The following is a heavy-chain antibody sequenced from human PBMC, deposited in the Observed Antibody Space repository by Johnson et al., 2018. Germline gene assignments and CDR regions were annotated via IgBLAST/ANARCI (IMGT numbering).Heavy chain of an antibody. D-gene: IGHD1-1*01. V-gene: IGHV3-30-3*01. CDR2: ISYDGSNK. CDR1: GFTFSSYA. Sequence: QVQLVESGGGVVQPGRSLRLSCAASGFTFSSYAMHWVRQAPGKGLEWVAVISYDGSNKYYADSVKGRFTISRDNSKNTLYLQMNSRRAEDTAVYSCARASTGTASYYMDAWGKGTTVTVSS. CDR3: ARASTGTASYYMDA. J-gene: IGHJ6*03.